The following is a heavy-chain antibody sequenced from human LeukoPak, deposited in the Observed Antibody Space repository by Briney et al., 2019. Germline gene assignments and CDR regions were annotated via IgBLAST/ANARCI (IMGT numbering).Heavy chain of an antibody. J-gene: IGHJ4*02. CDR2: IYHSGST. V-gene: IGHV4-38-2*02. CDR1: GYSISTGYY. Sequence: PSETLSLTCTVSGYSISTGYYWDWIRQPPGKGLEWIGSIYHSGSTYYNPSLKSRVTISVDTSKNQFSLKLSSVTAADTAVYYCARVLGRYCSSTSCEGGFDYWGQGTLVTVSS. CDR3: ARVLGRYCSSTSCEGGFDY. D-gene: IGHD2-2*01.